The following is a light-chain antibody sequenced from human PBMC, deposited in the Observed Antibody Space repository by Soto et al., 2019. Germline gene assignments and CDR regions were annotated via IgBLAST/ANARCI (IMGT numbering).Light chain of an antibody. J-gene: IGLJ2*01. CDR2: ADN. Sequence: QSVLTQTPSVSGAPGQKITMSCTGSSSNIGAGYDVHWYQQVPGAAPRLLIYADNNRPSGVPDRFSASKSGTSASLAITGLQGEDEANYYCQSYDTRLRGVIFGAGTKLTVL. CDR3: QSYDTRLRGVI. V-gene: IGLV1-40*01. CDR1: SSNIGAGYD.